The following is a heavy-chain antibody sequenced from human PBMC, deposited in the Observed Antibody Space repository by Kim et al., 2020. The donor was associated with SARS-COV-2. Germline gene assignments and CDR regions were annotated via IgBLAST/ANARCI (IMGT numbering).Heavy chain of an antibody. J-gene: IGHJ6*02. D-gene: IGHD2-21*01. Sequence: PVKGRFTISRDESKNTLDLQMHSLKTEDTAVYYCTSDLGDYCAGACYSRVWGQGTTVTVSS. CDR3: TSDLGDYCAGACYSRV. V-gene: IGHV3-15*01.